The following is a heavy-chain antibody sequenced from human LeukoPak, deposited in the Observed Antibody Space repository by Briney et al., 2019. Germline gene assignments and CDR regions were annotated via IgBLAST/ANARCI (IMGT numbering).Heavy chain of an antibody. CDR1: GFTFSDYY. D-gene: IGHD2-15*01. CDR3: AKALVVARYGAFDI. CDR2: ISSSGSTI. Sequence: GGSLRLSCAASGFTFSDYYMSWIRQAPGKGLEWVSYISSSGSTIYYADSVKGRFTISRDNAKNPLYPQMNSLRAEDTAVYYCAKALVVARYGAFDIWGQGTMVSVSS. V-gene: IGHV3-11*01. J-gene: IGHJ3*02.